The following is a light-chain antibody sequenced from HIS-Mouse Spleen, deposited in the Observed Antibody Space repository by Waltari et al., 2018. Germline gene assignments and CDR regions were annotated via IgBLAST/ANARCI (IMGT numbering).Light chain of an antibody. Sequence: IQLTQSPSFLSASVGTRVTITCRASQGIISYLAWYQQKPGKAPKLLIYDASTLQSGVPSRFGGSGSGTEFTLTISSLQPEDFATYYCQQLNSYPPTFGQGTKVEIK. V-gene: IGKV1-9*01. CDR2: DAS. CDR1: QGIISY. J-gene: IGKJ1*01. CDR3: QQLNSYPPT.